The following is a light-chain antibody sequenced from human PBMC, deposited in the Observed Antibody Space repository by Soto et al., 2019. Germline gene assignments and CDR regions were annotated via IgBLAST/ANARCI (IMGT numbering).Light chain of an antibody. V-gene: IGKV3-20*01. CDR3: QQYGDSPLT. CDR2: GAS. CDR1: QTVTSDY. Sequence: EIVLTQSPGTLSLSPGERATLSCRASQTVTSDYLAWYQQKPGQALRLLIYGASDRATGIPDRFSASGSGTDFTLTISRMEPQDFAIYYCQQYGDSPLTFGGGTRVDIK. J-gene: IGKJ4*02.